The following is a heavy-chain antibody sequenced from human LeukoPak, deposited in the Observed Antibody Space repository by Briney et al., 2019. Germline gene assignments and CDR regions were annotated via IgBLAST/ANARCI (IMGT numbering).Heavy chain of an antibody. V-gene: IGHV3-21*01. J-gene: IGHJ4*02. D-gene: IGHD6-13*01. CDR3: ARDGAPQLGY. Sequence: GGSLRLSCAASGFTFSSYAMSWVRQAPGKGLEWVSSISSSSSYIYYADSVKGRFTISRDNAKNSLYLQMNSLRAEDTAVYYCARDGAPQLGYWGQGTLVTVSS. CDR2: ISSSSSYI. CDR1: GFTFSSYA.